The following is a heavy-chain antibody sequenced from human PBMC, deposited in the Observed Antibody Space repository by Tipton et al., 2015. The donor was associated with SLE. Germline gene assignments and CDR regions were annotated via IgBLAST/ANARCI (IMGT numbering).Heavy chain of an antibody. CDR3: ARDHDPYCSTNTCSARFDH. D-gene: IGHD2-2*01. CDR2: ISASGSDT. CDR1: EFTFSNYA. Sequence: GSLRLSCAASEFTFSNYAMTWVRQAPGKGLQWVSAISASGSDTYYADSVKGRFTISRDNSKNTLFLQMNSLRAEDTAVYYCARDHDPYCSTNTCSARFDHWGQGTLVTVSS. V-gene: IGHV3-23*01. J-gene: IGHJ4*02.